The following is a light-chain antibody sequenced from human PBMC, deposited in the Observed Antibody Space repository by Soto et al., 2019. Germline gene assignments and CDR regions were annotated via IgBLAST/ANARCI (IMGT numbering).Light chain of an antibody. Sequence: EIVMTQSPAILSVSPGDGATLFCRASQSIRNNFLAWYQHKPGQAPRLLIHGASTRATGVPARFSGSASETVFTLTFSSLQSEDFAVYYCQQYSAWPLTFGGGTKVEI. V-gene: IGKV3-15*01. CDR1: QSIRNN. CDR3: QQYSAWPLT. CDR2: GAS. J-gene: IGKJ4*01.